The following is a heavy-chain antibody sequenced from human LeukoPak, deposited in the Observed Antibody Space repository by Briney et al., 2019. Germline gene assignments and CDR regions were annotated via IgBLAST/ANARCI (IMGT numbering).Heavy chain of an antibody. V-gene: IGHV3-9*01. CDR2: ISWNSGNI. CDR3: AKDTRQSGGY. CDR1: GFTFDDYA. D-gene: IGHD2-15*01. J-gene: IGHJ4*02. Sequence: GGSLRLSCAASGFTFDDYAMHWVRQAPGKGLEWVSGISWNSGNIDYADSVKGRFTISRDNAKNSLYLQMNSLRAEDTALYYCAKDTRQSGGYWGQGTLVTVSS.